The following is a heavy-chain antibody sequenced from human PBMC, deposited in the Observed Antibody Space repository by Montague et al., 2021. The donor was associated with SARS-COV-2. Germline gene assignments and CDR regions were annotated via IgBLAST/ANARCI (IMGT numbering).Heavy chain of an antibody. CDR3: ARLGDGVVPSPILGVGPYYSYYYMDV. Sequence: SETLSLTCAVHGGSFSTYSWNWIRQPPGKGLEWIGEIHHGGSTNYNPSLKSRVTISADRSKNQFSLKLTSVAAADTAVYYCARLGDGVVPSPILGVGPYYSYYYMDVWGKGTTVTVSS. CDR1: GGSFSTYS. D-gene: IGHD3-10*01. V-gene: IGHV4-34*01. J-gene: IGHJ6*03. CDR2: IHHGGST.